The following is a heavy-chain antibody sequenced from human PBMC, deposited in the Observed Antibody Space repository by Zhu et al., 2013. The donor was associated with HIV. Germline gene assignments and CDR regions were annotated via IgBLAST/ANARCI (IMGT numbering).Heavy chain of an antibody. CDR1: GYTFTSYD. CDR2: MNPNSGNT. CDR3: ARESAADYYYYYGMDV. V-gene: IGHV1-8*01. J-gene: IGHJ6*02. Sequence: QVQLVQSGAEVKKPGASVKVSCKASGYTFTSYDINWVRQATGQGLEWMGWMNPNSGNTGYAQKFQGRVTMTTDTSTSTAYMELRSLRSDDTAVYYCARESAADYYYYYGMDVWGQGTTVTVSS. D-gene: IGHD6-13*01.